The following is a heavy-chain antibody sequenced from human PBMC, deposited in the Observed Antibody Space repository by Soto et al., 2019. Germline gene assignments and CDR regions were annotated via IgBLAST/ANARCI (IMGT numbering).Heavy chain of an antibody. D-gene: IGHD1-26*01. Sequence: GGSLRLSCAAYGFTFSSYAMSWVRQAPGKGLEWVSAISGSGGSTYYADSVKGRFTISRDNSKNTLYLQMNSLRAEDTAVYYCAKEVSLVVGATGFDYWGQGTLVTVSS. J-gene: IGHJ4*02. V-gene: IGHV3-23*01. CDR3: AKEVSLVVGATGFDY. CDR1: GFTFSSYA. CDR2: ISGSGGST.